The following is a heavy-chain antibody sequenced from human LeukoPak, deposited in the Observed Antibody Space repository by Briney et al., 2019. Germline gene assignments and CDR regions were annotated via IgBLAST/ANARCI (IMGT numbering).Heavy chain of an antibody. V-gene: IGHV3-7*01. D-gene: IGHD4-17*01. CDR1: GFTISTSW. Sequence: GGSLRLSCAASGFTISTSWMSWVRQAPGKGLEWVANIRQDGSEEYYADSVKGRFTISRDNSKNTLYLQMNSLRAEDTAVYYCAKDRRLGVYGDLGIDYWGQGTLVTVSS. J-gene: IGHJ4*02. CDR2: IRQDGSEE. CDR3: AKDRRLGVYGDLGIDY.